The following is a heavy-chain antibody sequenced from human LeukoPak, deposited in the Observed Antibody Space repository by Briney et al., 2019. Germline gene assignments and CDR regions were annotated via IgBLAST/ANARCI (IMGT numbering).Heavy chain of an antibody. V-gene: IGHV3-7*03. CDR1: GFTFNKAW. Sequence: GGSLRLSCAASGFTFNKAWMNWVRQAPGKGLEWVANIKQDGSEKYYVDSVKGRFTISRDNAKNSLYLQMNSLRAEDTAVYYCARAPSIAAAGTSDYWGQGTLVTVSS. J-gene: IGHJ4*02. D-gene: IGHD6-13*01. CDR3: ARAPSIAAAGTSDY. CDR2: IKQDGSEK.